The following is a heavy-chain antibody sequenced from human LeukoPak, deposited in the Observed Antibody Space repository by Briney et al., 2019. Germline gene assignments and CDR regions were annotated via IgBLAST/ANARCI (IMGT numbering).Heavy chain of an antibody. Sequence: SETLSLTCTVSGGSISSGGYYWSWIRQHPGKGLEWIGYIYYSGSTYYNPSLKSRVTISVDTSKNQFSLKLSSVIAADTAVYYCATGEDSSGYIDAFDIWGQGTMVTVSS. CDR2: IYYSGST. J-gene: IGHJ3*02. V-gene: IGHV4-31*03. CDR3: ATGEDSSGYIDAFDI. D-gene: IGHD3-22*01. CDR1: GGSISSGGYY.